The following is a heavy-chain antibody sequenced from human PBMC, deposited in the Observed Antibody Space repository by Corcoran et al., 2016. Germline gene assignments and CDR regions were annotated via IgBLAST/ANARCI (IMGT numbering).Heavy chain of an antibody. CDR3: TTDVTIFGVVIMDAFDI. CDR1: GFTFSNAW. J-gene: IGHJ3*02. D-gene: IGHD3-3*01. CDR2: IKSKTDGGTT. V-gene: IGHV3-15*07. Sequence: EVQLVESGGGLVKPGGSLRLSCAASGFTFSNAWMHWVRQAPGKGLEWVGRIKSKTDGGTTDYAATERGRFTISRDDSKNTQYLQMNSLKTEDTAVDYCTTDVTIFGVVIMDAFDIWGQGTMVTVSS.